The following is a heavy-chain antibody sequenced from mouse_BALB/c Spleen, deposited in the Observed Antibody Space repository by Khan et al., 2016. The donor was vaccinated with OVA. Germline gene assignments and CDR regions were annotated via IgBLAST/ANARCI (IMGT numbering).Heavy chain of an antibody. CDR3: ARYPSWYLDV. CDR2: IYPGVYYT. CDR1: GYTFTNYL. J-gene: IGHJ1*01. Sequence: VQLQESGAELLRPGTSVKMSCKAGGYTFTNYLIGWVKQRPGHGLEWIGDIYPGVYYTNYNEKFKGKATLTADTSSSTVFMQLSSLTFEDSAIXYCARYPSWYLDVWGAGTTVTVSS. V-gene: IGHV1-63*02.